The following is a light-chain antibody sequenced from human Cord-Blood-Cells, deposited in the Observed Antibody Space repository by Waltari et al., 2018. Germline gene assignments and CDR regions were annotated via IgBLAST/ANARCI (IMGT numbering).Light chain of an antibody. V-gene: IGLV1-51*02. CDR2: ENN. CDR1: SSNIGNNY. Sequence: VTISCSGSSSNIGNNYVSWYQQLPGTAPKLLIYENNKRPSGIPDRFSGSKSGTSATLGITGLQTGDEADYYCGTWDSSLSAVVFGGGTKLTVL. CDR3: GTWDSSLSAVV. J-gene: IGLJ2*01.